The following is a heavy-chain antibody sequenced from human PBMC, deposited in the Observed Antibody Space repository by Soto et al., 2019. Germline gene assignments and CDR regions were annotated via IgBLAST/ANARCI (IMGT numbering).Heavy chain of an antibody. Sequence: GGSLRLSCAASGFTFITYAMSWVRQAPGKGLEWVSIISGSGGSTYYPDSVKGRFTISRDNSKNTLYLQMNSLRAYDTAVYYCAKLPAAQSYSDFWGQGTLVTVSS. D-gene: IGHD2-2*01. V-gene: IGHV3-23*01. CDR2: ISGSGGST. J-gene: IGHJ4*02. CDR3: AKLPAAQSYSDF. CDR1: GFTFITYA.